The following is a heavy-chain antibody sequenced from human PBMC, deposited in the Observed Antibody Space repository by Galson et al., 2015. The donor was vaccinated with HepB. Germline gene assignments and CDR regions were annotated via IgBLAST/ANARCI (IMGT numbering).Heavy chain of an antibody. D-gene: IGHD2-15*01. CDR1: GFTFSDYQ. Sequence: SLRLSCAASGFTFSDYQMSWIRQAPGKGLEWVSYIVGSSTYRNYADPVKGRFTISRDNAKRSLYLQMNSLRGEDTAVYYCARANPGYCSGGSCRTLDYWGQGTLVTVSS. CDR2: IVGSSTYR. CDR3: ARANPGYCSGGSCRTLDY. J-gene: IGHJ4*02. V-gene: IGHV3-11*06.